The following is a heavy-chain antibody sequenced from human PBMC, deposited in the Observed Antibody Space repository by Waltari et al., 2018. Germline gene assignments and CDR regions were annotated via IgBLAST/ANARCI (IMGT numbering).Heavy chain of an antibody. Sequence: QLQLQESGPGLVKPSATLSLTCTVSGGSISRSSYSWGWIRQPPGKGLEWIGSIYYSGSTYYNPSLKSRVTISVDTSKNQFSLKLSSVTAADTAVYYCATSYCSSTSCYIRGWFDPWGQGTLVTVSS. CDR2: IYYSGST. CDR1: GGSISRSSYS. V-gene: IGHV4-39*01. J-gene: IGHJ5*02. CDR3: ATSYCSSTSCYIRGWFDP. D-gene: IGHD2-2*02.